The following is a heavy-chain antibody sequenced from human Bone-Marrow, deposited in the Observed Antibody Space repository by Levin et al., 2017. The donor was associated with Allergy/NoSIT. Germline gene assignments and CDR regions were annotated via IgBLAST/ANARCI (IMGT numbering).Heavy chain of an antibody. CDR1: GGSFSGYY. Sequence: PSETLSLTCAIYGGSFSGYYWTWIRQPPGMGLEWIGEINHSGTTNYNPSLKSRVTLSVDTAKNQFSLSLSGVTAADTAVYYCARQMGNYDFWSASRGWFDPWGQGVLVTVSS. V-gene: IGHV4-34*01. D-gene: IGHD3-3*01. J-gene: IGHJ5*02. CDR3: ARQMGNYDFWSASRGWFDP. CDR2: INHSGTT.